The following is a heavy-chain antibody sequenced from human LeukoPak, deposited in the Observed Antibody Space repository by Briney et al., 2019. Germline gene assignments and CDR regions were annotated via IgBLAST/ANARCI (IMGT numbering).Heavy chain of an antibody. Sequence: GESLKISCKGSGYSFTSYWIGWVRQVPGKGLEWMGIIWPDDSDKRYSSSFQGQVTISADKSISTAYLQWSSLKASDTAMYYCARQGKDGYRVVDYWGQGTLVTVSS. CDR3: ARQGKDGYRVVDY. CDR2: IWPDDSDK. D-gene: IGHD5-24*01. CDR1: GYSFTSYW. V-gene: IGHV5-51*01. J-gene: IGHJ4*02.